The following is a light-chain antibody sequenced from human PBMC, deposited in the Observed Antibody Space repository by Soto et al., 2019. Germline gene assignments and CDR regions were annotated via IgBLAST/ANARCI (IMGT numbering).Light chain of an antibody. V-gene: IGKV1-33*01. CDR1: QDISNY. J-gene: IGKJ4*01. CDR2: DAS. Sequence: DIQMTQSPSSLSASVGDRVTITCQASQDISNYLNWYQQKPGKAPKLLIYDASNLETGVPSRFSGSGSATYFTFTISSLQPEDFATYYCQQYDNIPRTFGGGTKVGIK. CDR3: QQYDNIPRT.